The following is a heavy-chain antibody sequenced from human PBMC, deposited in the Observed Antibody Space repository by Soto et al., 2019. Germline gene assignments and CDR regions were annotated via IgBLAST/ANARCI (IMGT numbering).Heavy chain of an antibody. V-gene: IGHV3-23*01. CDR3: AKDAPPLNIVVVPAARWNDAFEI. Sequence: GGSLRLSCAASGFTFSSYAMSWVRQAPGKGLEWVSAISGSGGSTYYADSVNGRFTISRDNSKNTLYLQMNSLRAEDTAVYYCAKDAPPLNIVVVPAARWNDAFEIWGQGTMVTVSS. J-gene: IGHJ3*02. CDR1: GFTFSSYA. D-gene: IGHD2-2*01. CDR2: ISGSGGST.